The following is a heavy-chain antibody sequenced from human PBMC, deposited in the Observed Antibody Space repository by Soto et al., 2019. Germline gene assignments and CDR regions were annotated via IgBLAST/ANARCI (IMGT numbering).Heavy chain of an antibody. CDR1: GGSVSSGSYY. J-gene: IGHJ5*02. Sequence: SETLSLTCTVSGGSVSSGSYYWSWIRQPPGKGLEWIGYIYYSGSTNYNPSLKSRVTISVDTSKNQFSLKLSSVTAADTAVYSWPCGTNTATVSWFDPWGQGTLVTVSS. CDR3: PCGTNTATVSWFDP. D-gene: IGHD4-4*01. V-gene: IGHV4-61*01. CDR2: IYYSGST.